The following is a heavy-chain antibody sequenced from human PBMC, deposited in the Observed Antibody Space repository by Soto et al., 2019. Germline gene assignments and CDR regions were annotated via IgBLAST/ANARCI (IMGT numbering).Heavy chain of an antibody. D-gene: IGHD3-10*01. CDR2: ISHDGTNK. V-gene: IGHV3-30*03. CDR1: GFTFRDFG. Sequence: QVQLVESGGGVVPPGKSLSLSCVASGFTFRDFGMPWVRQAPGKGLEWVAYISHDGTNKYYADSVTGRFTVSRDNPKNTLFLQLNSLRGGDTAIYYCARDINMVASDNWGQGTLVTVSS. J-gene: IGHJ4*02. CDR3: ARDINMVASDN.